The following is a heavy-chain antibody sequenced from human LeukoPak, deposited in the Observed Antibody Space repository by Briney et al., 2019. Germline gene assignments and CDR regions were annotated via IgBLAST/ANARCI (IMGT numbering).Heavy chain of an antibody. CDR3: ARGGDILTNNYYYYMDV. V-gene: IGHV1-8*01. D-gene: IGHD3-9*01. CDR2: MNPNSGNT. J-gene: IGHJ6*03. Sequence: ASVKVSCKASGYTFTSYDINWVRQATGQGLEWMGWMNPNSGNTGYAQKFQGRVTMTRDMSTSTVYMELSSLRSEDTAVYYCARGGDILTNNYYYYMDVWGKGTTVTVSS. CDR1: GYTFTSYD.